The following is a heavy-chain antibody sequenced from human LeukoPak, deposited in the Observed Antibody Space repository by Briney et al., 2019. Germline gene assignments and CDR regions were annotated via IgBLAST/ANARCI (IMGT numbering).Heavy chain of an antibody. CDR1: SGSISSSAYH. CDR3: ARLWSTDCSGGSCPHQPNS. J-gene: IGHJ4*02. Sequence: PSETPSLTCTVSSGSISSSAYHWGWIRQPPGKGLEWIGSIHIGGSTYYNPSFKSRVTISVDTSKNQFSLKLRSVTAADTAMYYCARLWSTDCSGGSCPHQPNSWGQGTLVTVSS. CDR2: IHIGGST. V-gene: IGHV4-39*01. D-gene: IGHD2-15*01.